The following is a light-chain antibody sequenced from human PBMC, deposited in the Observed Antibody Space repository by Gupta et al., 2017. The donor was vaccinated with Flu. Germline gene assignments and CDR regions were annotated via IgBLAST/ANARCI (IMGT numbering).Light chain of an antibody. Sequence: PGHTASITFSGVALVNKSVSRYQHNPDQYHLLVIYKNNLRASGTVDRFAGSKSGNTATLTILGTQAMAVEDYHCQAWYSGTVVFGGGTKLTVL. J-gene: IGLJ3*02. V-gene: IGLV3-1*01. CDR2: KNN. CDR3: QAWYSGTVV. CDR1: ALVNKS.